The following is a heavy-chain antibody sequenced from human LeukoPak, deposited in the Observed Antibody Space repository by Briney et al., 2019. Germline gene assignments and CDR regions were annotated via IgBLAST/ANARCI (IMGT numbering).Heavy chain of an antibody. Sequence: GESLQISCKGSGFTFTSHWIGWVRQMPEKGLEWMGFIYPGDSATTYSPSFQGQVTISADKSISTAYLQWRSLKASDTAIYYCARHSTYDNGGYYYGYWGQGTLVTVSS. CDR2: IYPGDSAT. V-gene: IGHV5-51*01. D-gene: IGHD3-22*01. CDR1: GFTFTSHW. CDR3: ARHSTYDNGGYYYGY. J-gene: IGHJ4*02.